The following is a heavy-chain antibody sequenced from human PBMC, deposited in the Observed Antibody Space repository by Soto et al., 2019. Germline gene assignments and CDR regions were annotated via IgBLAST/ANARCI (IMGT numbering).Heavy chain of an antibody. J-gene: IGHJ6*02. D-gene: IGHD6-6*01. Sequence: ASVKVSCKASGYTFTSYYMHWVRQAPGQGLEWMGIINPSGGSTSYAQKFQGRVTMTRDTSTSTVYMELSSLRSEDTAVYYCARGVLAARPYYYYYGMDVWGQGTTVTVS. CDR1: GYTFTSYY. V-gene: IGHV1-46*01. CDR3: ARGVLAARPYYYYYGMDV. CDR2: INPSGGST.